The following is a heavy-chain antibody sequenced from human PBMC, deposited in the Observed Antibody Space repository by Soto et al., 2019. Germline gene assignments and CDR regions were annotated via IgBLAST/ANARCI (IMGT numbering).Heavy chain of an antibody. D-gene: IGHD3-22*01. V-gene: IGHV5-10-1*01. CDR2: IDPSDSYT. CDR3: ARLRCYYDSSGYSCAFDP. Sequence: GESLKISCKGSGYSFTSYWISWVRQMPGKGLEWMGRIDPSDSYTNYSPSFQGHVTISADKSISTAYLQWSSLKASDTAMYYCARLRCYYDSSGYSCAFDPWGQGTLVTVSS. J-gene: IGHJ5*02. CDR1: GYSFTSYW.